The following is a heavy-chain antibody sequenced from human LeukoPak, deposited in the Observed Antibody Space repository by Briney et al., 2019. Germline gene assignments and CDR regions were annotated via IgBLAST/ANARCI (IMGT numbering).Heavy chain of an antibody. CDR3: ARQHEFVSGYDPGHFDY. CDR2: IYYSGST. V-gene: IGHV4-59*08. CDR1: GGSISSYY. Sequence: SETLSLTCTVSGGSISSYYWSWIRQPPGKGLEWIGYIYYSGSTNYNPSLKSRVTISVDTSKNQFSLKLSSVTAADTAVYYCARQHEFVSGYDPGHFDYWGQGTLVTVSS. D-gene: IGHD5-12*01. J-gene: IGHJ4*02.